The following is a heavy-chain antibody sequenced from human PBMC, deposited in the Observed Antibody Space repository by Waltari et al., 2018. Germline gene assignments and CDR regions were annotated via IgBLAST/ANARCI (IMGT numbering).Heavy chain of an antibody. D-gene: IGHD2-21*02. V-gene: IGHV3-7*01. CDR1: GFTFSRSW. J-gene: IGHJ5*02. CDR3: ARDLVATPP. CDR2: IQQNGSEK. Sequence: EVQLVESGGDLVQPGGSLRLSCAASGFTFSRSWMPCVRQAPGKGVEWVGNIQQNGSEKWYADSVRGRFTISRDNAMNSLYLQMNSLRVEDTAVYYCARDLVATPPWGQGTLVTVSS.